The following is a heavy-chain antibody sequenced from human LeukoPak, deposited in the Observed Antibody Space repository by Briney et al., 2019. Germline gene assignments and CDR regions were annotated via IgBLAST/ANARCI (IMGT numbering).Heavy chain of an antibody. CDR1: GFTFSSYE. CDR3: ARARLSFTRGIGANYFDY. D-gene: IGHD2-15*01. V-gene: IGHV3-48*03. Sequence: PGGSLRLSCAASGFTFSSYEMNWVRQAPGKGLEWVSYISSSGSTIYYADSVKGRFTISRDNAKNSLYLHMNSLRAEDTAVYYCARARLSFTRGIGANYFDYWGQGTPVTVSS. CDR2: ISSSGSTI. J-gene: IGHJ4*02.